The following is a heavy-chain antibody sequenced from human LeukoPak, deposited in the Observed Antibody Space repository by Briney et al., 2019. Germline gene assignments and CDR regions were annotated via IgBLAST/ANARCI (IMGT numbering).Heavy chain of an antibody. V-gene: IGHV1-2*02. CDR1: GYTFTGYY. CDR2: INPNSGGT. J-gene: IGHJ6*03. CDR3: ARMSVDYYYYYYMDV. Sequence: ASVKVSCKASGYTFTGYYMHWVRQAPGQGLEWMGWINPNSGGTNYAQKFQGRVTITRNTSISTAYMELSSLRSEDTAVYYCARMSVDYYYYYYMDVWGKGTTVTVSS.